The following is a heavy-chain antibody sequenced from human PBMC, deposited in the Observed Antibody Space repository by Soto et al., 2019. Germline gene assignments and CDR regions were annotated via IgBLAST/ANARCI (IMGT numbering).Heavy chain of an antibody. CDR3: ARGRLSDGYLSSYNDY. D-gene: IGHD3-10*01. CDR2: INHSGST. CDR1: GGSFSGYY. V-gene: IGHV4-34*01. Sequence: SETLSLTCAVYGGSFSGYYWSWILQPPGKGLEWIGEINHSGSTNYNPSLKSRVTISVDTSKNQFSLKLSSVTAADTAVYYCARGRLSDGYLSSYNDYWGQGTLVTVSS. J-gene: IGHJ4*02.